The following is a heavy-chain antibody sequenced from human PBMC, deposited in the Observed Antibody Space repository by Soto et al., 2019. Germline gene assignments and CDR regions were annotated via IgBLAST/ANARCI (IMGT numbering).Heavy chain of an antibody. CDR1: GYTFTSYA. D-gene: IGHD2-15*01. V-gene: IGHV1-3*01. CDR3: ARDIVVVVAATRPNWYFDL. CDR2: INAGNGNT. J-gene: IGHJ2*01. Sequence: KVSCKASGYTFTSYAMHWVRQAPGQRLEWMGWINAGNGNTKYSQKFQGRVTITRDTSASTAYMELSSLRSEDTAVYYCARDIVVVVAATRPNWYFDLWGRGTLVTVSS.